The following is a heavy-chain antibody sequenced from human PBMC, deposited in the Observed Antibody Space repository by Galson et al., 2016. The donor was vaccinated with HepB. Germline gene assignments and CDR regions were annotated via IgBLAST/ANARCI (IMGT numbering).Heavy chain of an antibody. CDR2: IYYSGST. J-gene: IGHJ4*02. CDR1: GGSISSSSYY. D-gene: IGHD6-19*01. V-gene: IGHV4-39*01. CDR3: ASGTGWLTDQ. Sequence: SETLSLTCTVSGGSISSSSYYWGWIRQPPGKGLEWIGSIYYSGSTYYNPSLKSRVTISVDTSKNQFSLKLSSVTAADTAVYYCASGTGWLTDQWGQGALVTVSS.